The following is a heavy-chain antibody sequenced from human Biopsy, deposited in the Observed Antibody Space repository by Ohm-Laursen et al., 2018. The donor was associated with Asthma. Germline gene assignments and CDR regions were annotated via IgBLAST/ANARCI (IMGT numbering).Heavy chain of an antibody. Sequence: SLRLSCAASGFTFGDYWMSWVRQVPGKGLEWVANIKHDGTEKNHVDSLKGRFTISRDNAENSLYLQMNSLRGADTALYYCVKDIRLQLWGFDSWGQGTLVTVSS. CDR2: IKHDGTEK. D-gene: IGHD6-13*01. CDR3: VKDIRLQLWGFDS. J-gene: IGHJ4*02. V-gene: IGHV3-7*03. CDR1: GFTFGDYW.